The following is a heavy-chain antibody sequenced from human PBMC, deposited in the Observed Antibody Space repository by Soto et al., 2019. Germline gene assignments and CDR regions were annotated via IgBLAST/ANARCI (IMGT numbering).Heavy chain of an antibody. CDR3: ARDSGIAARPALVGDY. CDR2: IWYDGSNK. J-gene: IGHJ4*02. V-gene: IGHV3-33*01. Sequence: GGSLRLSCAASGFTFSSYAMHWVRQAPGKGLEWVAVIWYDGSNKYYADSVKGRFTISRDNSKNTLYLQMNSLRAEDTAVYYCARDSGIAARPALVGDYWGQGTLVTVSS. CDR1: GFTFSSYA. D-gene: IGHD6-6*01.